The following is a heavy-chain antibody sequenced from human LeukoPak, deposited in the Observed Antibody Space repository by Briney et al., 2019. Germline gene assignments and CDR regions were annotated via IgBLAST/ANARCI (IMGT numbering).Heavy chain of an antibody. V-gene: IGHV3-21*01. CDR2: ISSSSSYI. D-gene: IGHD1-14*01. CDR3: AREAGPPEPFDY. Sequence: GGSLRLSCAASGFTFSSCSMNWVRQAPGKGLEWVSSISSSSSYIYYADSVKGRFTISRDNAKNSLYLQMNSLRAEDTAVYYCAREAGPPEPFDYWGQGTLVTVSS. CDR1: GFTFSSCS. J-gene: IGHJ4*02.